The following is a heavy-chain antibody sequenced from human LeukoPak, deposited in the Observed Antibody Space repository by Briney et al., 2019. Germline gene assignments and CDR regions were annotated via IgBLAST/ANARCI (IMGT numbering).Heavy chain of an antibody. V-gene: IGHV3-64D*09. Sequence: GGSLRLSCSASGFTISIYAMHWVRQAPGKGLEYVSGISSKGVSTYYADSVKGRFTISRDNSKDTMFLQMSSLRDEDTAVYYCVKGGQYSSSSHFDYWGQGTLVTVSS. CDR3: VKGGQYSSSSHFDY. CDR2: ISSKGVST. D-gene: IGHD6-6*01. CDR1: GFTISIYA. J-gene: IGHJ4*02.